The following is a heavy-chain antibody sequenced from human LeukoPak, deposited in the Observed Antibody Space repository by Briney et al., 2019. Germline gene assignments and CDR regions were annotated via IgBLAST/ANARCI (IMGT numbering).Heavy chain of an antibody. Sequence: GGSLSLSCAASGFTLTSYGMHWVRQAPGKGLEWVAMIWYDGSHKKYADSVEGRFSISRDTSKNTLYLQMNSLRADDTAVYYCAQGIPIPATHPIDYWGQGSLVTVSS. CDR3: AQGIPIPATHPIDY. D-gene: IGHD5-12*01. J-gene: IGHJ4*02. CDR2: IWYDGSHK. V-gene: IGHV3-33*08. CDR1: GFTLTSYG.